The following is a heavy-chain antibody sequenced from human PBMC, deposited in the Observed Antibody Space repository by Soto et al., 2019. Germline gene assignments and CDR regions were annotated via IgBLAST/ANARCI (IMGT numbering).Heavy chain of an antibody. CDR2: IYYSGST. D-gene: IGHD6-13*01. J-gene: IGHJ6*02. CDR1: GGSISSGGYY. CDR3: ARDPSIAYFYGMDV. V-gene: IGHV4-31*03. Sequence: SETLSLTCSVSGGSISSGGYYWNWIRQHPGKGLEWIGYIYYSGSTHYNPSLKSRVTISVDTSKNQFSLKLNSVTAADTAVYYCARDPSIAYFYGMDVWGQGTTVTVSS.